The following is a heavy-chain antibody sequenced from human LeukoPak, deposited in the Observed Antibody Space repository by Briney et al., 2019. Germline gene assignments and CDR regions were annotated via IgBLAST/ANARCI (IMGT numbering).Heavy chain of an antibody. Sequence: GGSLRLSCAASGFTFNSHEMYWVRQAPGKGLEWVAFISYDGNRKYYADSVKGRFTISRDNSQNTLYLQMNNLRVEDSAMYYCARDYYDSSGYYYVPNLDYWGQGTLVTVSS. D-gene: IGHD3-22*01. CDR3: ARDYYDSSGYYYVPNLDY. J-gene: IGHJ4*02. CDR1: GFTFNSHE. CDR2: ISYDGNRK. V-gene: IGHV3-30-3*01.